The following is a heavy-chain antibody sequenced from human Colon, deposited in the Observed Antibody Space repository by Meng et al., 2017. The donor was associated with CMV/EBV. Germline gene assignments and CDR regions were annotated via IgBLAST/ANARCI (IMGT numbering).Heavy chain of an antibody. CDR2: ISGAGSTT. CDR3: ATSLFGRGQVVYFDS. V-gene: IGHV3-23*01. J-gene: IGHJ4*02. Sequence: GESLKISCAASGFTFRPYAMGWVRQGAGKGLEWVSSISGAGSTTYYADSVKGRVTISRDKSKNTMSLQRKGLRADDTARYYCATSLFGRGQVVYFDSWGQGALVTVSS. CDR1: GFTFRPYA. D-gene: IGHD3-10*02.